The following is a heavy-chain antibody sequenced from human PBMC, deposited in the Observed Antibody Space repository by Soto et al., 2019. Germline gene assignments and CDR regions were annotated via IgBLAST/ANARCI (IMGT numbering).Heavy chain of an antibody. V-gene: IGHV3-49*04. Sequence: QPGGSLRLSCTASGFTFGDYAMSWVRQAPGKGLEWVGFIRSKAYGGTTEYAASVKGRFTISRDDSKSIAYLQMNSLKTEDTAVYYCIRCSGGSCYSGFAFDIWGQGTMVTVSS. CDR2: IRSKAYGGTT. J-gene: IGHJ3*02. CDR3: IRCSGGSCYSGFAFDI. D-gene: IGHD2-15*01. CDR1: GFTFGDYA.